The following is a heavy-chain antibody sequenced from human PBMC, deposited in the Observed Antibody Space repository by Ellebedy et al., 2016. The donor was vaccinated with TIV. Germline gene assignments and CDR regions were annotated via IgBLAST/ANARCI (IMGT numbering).Heavy chain of an antibody. J-gene: IGHJ4*02. Sequence: GGSLRPSXAASGFTFSSSAMDWVRQAPGKGLEWMSFILSDGSQKFYADSVKGRFTISRDNSKNTLYLQMSSLRAEDTAVYYCARGKDYGFDYWGQGTLVTVSS. CDR2: ILSDGSQK. CDR1: GFTFSSSA. V-gene: IGHV3-33*01. CDR3: ARGKDYGFDY. D-gene: IGHD3-16*01.